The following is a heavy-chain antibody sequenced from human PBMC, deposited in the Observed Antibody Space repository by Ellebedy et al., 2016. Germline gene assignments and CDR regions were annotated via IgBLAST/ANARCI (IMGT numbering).Heavy chain of an antibody. CDR2: LYGGGDT. V-gene: IGHV3-53*01. D-gene: IGHD3-10*01. J-gene: IGHJ4*02. CDR3: ARDSAGYYGPGDY. Sequence: GGSLRLXCAASGFAVNTRYMTWVRQAPGKGLEWVAVLYGGGDTFYRDSVKGRFTLSRDTSKNTLYLHMSNLRAEDTAVYYCARDSAGYYGPGDYWGQGTLVTVSS. CDR1: GFAVNTRY.